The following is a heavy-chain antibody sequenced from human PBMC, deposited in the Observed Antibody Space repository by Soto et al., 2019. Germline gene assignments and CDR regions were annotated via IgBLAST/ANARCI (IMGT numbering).Heavy chain of an antibody. CDR2: IKSKTDGGTT. D-gene: IGHD2-2*01. Sequence: GSLRLSCAASGFTFSNAWMSWVRQAPGKGLEWVGRIKSKTDGGTTDYAAPVKGRFTISRDDSKNTLYLQMNSLKTEDTAVYYCTTDLLVPAAPRYFAYWGQGTLVTVSS. V-gene: IGHV3-15*01. CDR3: TTDLLVPAAPRYFAY. CDR1: GFTFSNAW. J-gene: IGHJ4*02.